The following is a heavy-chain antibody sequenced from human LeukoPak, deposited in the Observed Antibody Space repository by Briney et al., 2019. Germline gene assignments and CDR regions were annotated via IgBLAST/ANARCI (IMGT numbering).Heavy chain of an antibody. CDR1: GDSIRSYG. Sequence: ASVKVSCKASGDSIRSYGITWVRRAPGQGLEWMGWISDYDGHTNYAQNVQGRVTMTTDTSTSTAYMELRSLRSDDTAVYYCARSRVRGSPHPNAFDIWGQGTKVTVSS. D-gene: IGHD3-10*01. CDR3: ARSRVRGSPHPNAFDI. V-gene: IGHV1-18*01. J-gene: IGHJ3*02. CDR2: ISDYDGHT.